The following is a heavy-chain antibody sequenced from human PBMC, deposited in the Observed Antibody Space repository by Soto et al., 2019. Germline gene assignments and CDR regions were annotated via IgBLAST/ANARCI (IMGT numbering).Heavy chain of an antibody. CDR3: ATYGSGSYYKDSNNWFDP. CDR1: GYDFTSFW. D-gene: IGHD3-10*01. CDR2: IYPGDSET. J-gene: IGHJ5*02. Sequence: PGESLKISCKASGYDFTSFWIGWVRQMPGKGLEWMGIIYPGDSETRYSPSFQGQVTISADKSINTAYLRWRSLKASDTAMYYCATYGSGSYYKDSNNWFDPWGQGTLVTVSS. V-gene: IGHV5-51*01.